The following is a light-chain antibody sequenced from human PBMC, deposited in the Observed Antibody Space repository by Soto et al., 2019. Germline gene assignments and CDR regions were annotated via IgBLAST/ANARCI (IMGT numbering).Light chain of an antibody. CDR1: SSNIGTSS. CDR2: TTN. Sequence: QPVLTQPHSASGTPGQRVTFSCSGSSSNIGTSSVHWFQQLPGTAPKLLISTTNQRPSGVPERFSGSKSGTSASLAISGLQSEDEADYYCAAWDDSLNGHVFGTGTKVTVL. J-gene: IGLJ1*01. CDR3: AAWDDSLNGHV. V-gene: IGLV1-44*01.